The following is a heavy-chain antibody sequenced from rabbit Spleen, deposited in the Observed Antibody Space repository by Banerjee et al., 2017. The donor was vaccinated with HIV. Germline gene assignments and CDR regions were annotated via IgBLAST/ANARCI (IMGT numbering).Heavy chain of an antibody. V-gene: IGHV1S7*01. CDR2: IYAAKGST. CDR3: ARAIVPWLGLTRLDL. J-gene: IGHJ3*01. Sequence: QLTETGGGLVQPGGSLTLSCKASGFDFIYYYISWVRQAPGKGLEWIGIIYAAKGSTDYASWVNGRFTISSDNAQSTVDLKMTSLTAADTATYFCARAIVPWLGLTRLDLWGPGTLVTVS. CDR1: GFDFIYYY. D-gene: IGHD4-1*01.